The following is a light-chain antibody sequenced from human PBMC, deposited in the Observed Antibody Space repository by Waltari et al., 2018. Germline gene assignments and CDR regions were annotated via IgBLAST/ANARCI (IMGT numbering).Light chain of an antibody. CDR3: CSYAGRSTLV. Sequence: QSALTQPASVSGSPGQSITISCSGTSSDVGASNLISWYQQHPGKVPTLMIYEVNKRPSGVSNLFSCATSDNTASLTSSGLHAEDEADYYCCSYAGRSTLVFGGGTKLTVL. CDR1: SSDVGASNL. V-gene: IGLV2-23*02. J-gene: IGLJ3*02. CDR2: EVN.